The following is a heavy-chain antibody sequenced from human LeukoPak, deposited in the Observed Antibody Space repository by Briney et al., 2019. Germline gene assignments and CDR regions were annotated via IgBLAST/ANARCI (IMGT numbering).Heavy chain of an antibody. J-gene: IGHJ4*02. Sequence: VGSQRLSCAASGFTFSSYALTWVRQAPGKGLEWVSGISDSGGTTYYADSVKGRFTISRDNSKNTLYLQMNSLRAEDTAVYYCAKGDSSGWYYANWGQGTMVTVSS. D-gene: IGHD6-19*01. CDR2: ISDSGGTT. V-gene: IGHV3-23*01. CDR3: AKGDSSGWYYAN. CDR1: GFTFSSYA.